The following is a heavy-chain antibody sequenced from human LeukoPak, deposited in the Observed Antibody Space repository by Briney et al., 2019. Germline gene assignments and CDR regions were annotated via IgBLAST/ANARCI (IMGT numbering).Heavy chain of an antibody. Sequence: SETLSLTCAVYGGSFSGYYWSWIRQPPGKGLEWIGEINHSGSTNYNPSLKSRVTISVDTSKNQFSLKLSSVTAADTAVYYCARDSYYDSSGYSHYYYYYMDVWGKGTTVTVSS. CDR1: GGSFSGYY. CDR2: INHSGST. V-gene: IGHV4-34*01. CDR3: ARDSYYDSSGYSHYYYYYMDV. D-gene: IGHD3-22*01. J-gene: IGHJ6*03.